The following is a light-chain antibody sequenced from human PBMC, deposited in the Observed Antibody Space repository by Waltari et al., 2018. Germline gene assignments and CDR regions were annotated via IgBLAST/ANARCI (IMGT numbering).Light chain of an antibody. J-gene: IGKJ1*01. CDR2: RAS. V-gene: IGKV3D-15*01. Sequence: EIVLTQSPATLSVSPGDRVTLSCRASQSAGTNLAWYQHSPGRAPRPLVSRASTRARYIPARVSASGSVTEFTLSICTLQSEDSAVFYCQQYNDWPRTFGQGTKVEIK. CDR1: QSAGTN. CDR3: QQYNDWPRT.